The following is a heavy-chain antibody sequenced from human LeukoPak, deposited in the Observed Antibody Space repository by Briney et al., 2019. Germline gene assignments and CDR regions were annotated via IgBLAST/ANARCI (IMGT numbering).Heavy chain of an antibody. CDR1: GGSISNYY. J-gene: IGHJ5*02. Sequence: NPSETLSLTCTVSGGSISNYYWNWIRQPPGKGLEWIGYIYYSGSTNYNPSLKSRVTISVDTSKNQFSLKLRSVTAADTAVYYCARDRSTSSWFAFDPWGQGALVTVSS. CDR2: IYYSGST. V-gene: IGHV4-59*01. CDR3: ARDRSTSSWFAFDP. D-gene: IGHD3-10*01.